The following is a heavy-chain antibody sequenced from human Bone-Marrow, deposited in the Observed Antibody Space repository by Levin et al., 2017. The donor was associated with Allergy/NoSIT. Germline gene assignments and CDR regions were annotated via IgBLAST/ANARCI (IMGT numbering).Heavy chain of an antibody. Sequence: MPSETLSLTCTVSGGSISSGDYYWSWIRQPPGKGLEWIGFIYHSGSTHYNPSLESRVTISGDTSKNQVSLKLRSVTAAATAVYYCASDPYGGMAALGTGLWGQGTLVTVSS. CDR3: ASDPYGGMAALGTGL. CDR2: IYHSGST. J-gene: IGHJ4*02. D-gene: IGHD6-13*01. V-gene: IGHV4-30-4*01. CDR1: GGSISSGDYY.